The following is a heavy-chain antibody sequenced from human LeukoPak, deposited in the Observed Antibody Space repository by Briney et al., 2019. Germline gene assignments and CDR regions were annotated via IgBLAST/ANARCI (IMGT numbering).Heavy chain of an antibody. CDR3: AREYYYDSSGYEEPYWYFDL. Sequence: SETLSLTCTVSGCSISSYYWSWIRQPPGKGLEWIGYIYYSGSTNYNTSLKSRVTISVDTPKNQFSLKLSSVTAADTAVYYCAREYYYDSSGYEEPYWYFDLWGRGTLVTVSS. V-gene: IGHV4-59*01. CDR2: IYYSGST. CDR1: GCSISSYY. J-gene: IGHJ2*01. D-gene: IGHD3-22*01.